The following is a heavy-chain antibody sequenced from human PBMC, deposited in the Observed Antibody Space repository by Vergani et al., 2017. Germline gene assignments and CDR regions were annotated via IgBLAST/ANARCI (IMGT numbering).Heavy chain of an antibody. V-gene: IGHV4-39*01. J-gene: IGHJ4*02. CDR2: IYYSGST. Sequence: QLQLQESGPGLVKPSETLSLTCTVSGGSISSSSYYWGWIRQPPGKGLEWIGRIYYSGSTYYNPSLKSRVTISVDTSENQFSRKLSAVTAADTAVYDCASSGIIDYWGQGTLVTVSS. D-gene: IGHD1-14*01. CDR3: ASSGIIDY. CDR1: GGSISSSSYY.